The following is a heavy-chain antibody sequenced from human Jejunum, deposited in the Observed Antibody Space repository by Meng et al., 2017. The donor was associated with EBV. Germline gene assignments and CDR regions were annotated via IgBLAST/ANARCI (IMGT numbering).Heavy chain of an antibody. Sequence: QVQVLQAGAEVKKPGASVKVSCNASGYIVISYARHWVRQGHGQRLEWMGWINIGNGNTKYSQKFHGRLTISRDTSANTAYLELCSLTSEDTAIYYCATGDDYGNSNFDYWGQGTLVTVSS. J-gene: IGHJ4*02. V-gene: IGHV1-3*04. CDR3: ATGDDYGNSNFDY. CDR2: INIGNGNT. CDR1: GYIVISYA. D-gene: IGHD2/OR15-2a*01.